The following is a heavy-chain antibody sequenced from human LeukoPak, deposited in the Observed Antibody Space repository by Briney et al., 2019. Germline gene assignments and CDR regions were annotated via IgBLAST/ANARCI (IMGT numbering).Heavy chain of an antibody. CDR3: AMKMSGSGNYCFDY. V-gene: IGHV3-48*02. CDR2: ISTSSNTI. J-gene: IGHJ4*02. CDR1: GFTFSSYN. D-gene: IGHD3-10*01. Sequence: PGGSLRLSCAASGFTFSSYNMNWVRQAPGKGLEWISFISTSSNTIYYADSVKGRFTISRDNAKNSLYLQMDSLRDEDTAVYYCAMKMSGSGNYCFDYWGQGTLVTVSS.